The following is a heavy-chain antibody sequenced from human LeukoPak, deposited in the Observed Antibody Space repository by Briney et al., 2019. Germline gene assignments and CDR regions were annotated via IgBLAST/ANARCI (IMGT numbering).Heavy chain of an antibody. CDR1: GGSISSYY. J-gene: IGHJ4*02. V-gene: IGHV4-59*01. Sequence: SETLSLTCTVSGGSISSYYWSWIRQPPGKGLEWIGYIYYSGSTNYNPSLKSRVTISVDTSKNQFSLKLSSVTAADTAVYYCARDGYGSGSYDYWGQGTLVTVSS. CDR3: ARDGYGSGSYDY. CDR2: IYYSGST. D-gene: IGHD3-10*01.